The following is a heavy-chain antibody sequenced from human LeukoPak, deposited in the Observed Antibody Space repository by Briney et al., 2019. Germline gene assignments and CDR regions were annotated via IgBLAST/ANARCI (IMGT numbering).Heavy chain of an antibody. V-gene: IGHV4-4*09. D-gene: IGHD3-16*01. J-gene: IGHJ4*02. Sequence: PSETLSLTCTVSGGSISGVYWNWIRQPPRKGLEWVGYIHTSGSTSFNPSLKSRLSFPIDTSKNQVSLRLSSVTATDTAVYYCTRRRGGWGEGEFDFWGQGIPVTVST. CDR2: IHTSGST. CDR3: TRRRGGWGEGEFDF. CDR1: GGSISGVY.